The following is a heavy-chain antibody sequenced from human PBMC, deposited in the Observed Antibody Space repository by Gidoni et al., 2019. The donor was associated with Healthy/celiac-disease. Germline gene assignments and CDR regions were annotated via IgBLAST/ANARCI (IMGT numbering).Heavy chain of an antibody. J-gene: IGHJ3*02. CDR2: INSDGSST. CDR1: RFPFSSYW. CDR3: ARGASPGPPEMGYYYGSGPQDAFDI. V-gene: IGHV3-74*01. D-gene: IGHD3-10*01. Sequence: EVQLVESGGGFVQPGGSLSLSCAASRFPFSSYWMHWVRQAPGKGLVWVSRINSDGSSTSYADSVKGRFTISRDNAKNTLYLQMNSLRAEDTAVYYCARGASPGPPEMGYYYGSGPQDAFDIWGQGTMVTVSS.